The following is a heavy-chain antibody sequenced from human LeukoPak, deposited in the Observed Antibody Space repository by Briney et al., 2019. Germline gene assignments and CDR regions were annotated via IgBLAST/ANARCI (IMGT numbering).Heavy chain of an antibody. CDR3: ARHDAGIAARPFDN. J-gene: IGHJ4*02. D-gene: IGHD6-6*01. V-gene: IGHV4-4*09. CDR2: IHASGPT. Sequence: SETLSLTCTVSGGSISTYYWSWVRRPPGKGLEWIAYIHASGPTNYNPSLKSRITISVDTSKNQFSLKLSSVTAADTAVYYCARHDAGIAARPFDNWGQGTLVTVSS. CDR1: GGSISTYY.